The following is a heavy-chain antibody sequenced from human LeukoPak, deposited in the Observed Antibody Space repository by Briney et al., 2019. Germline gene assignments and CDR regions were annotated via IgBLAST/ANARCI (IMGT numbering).Heavy chain of an antibody. CDR1: AGAISTYY. V-gene: IGHV4-59*01. Sequence: SETLSLTCTVSAGAISTYYWSWVRQPPRKGLGWIGYIYYSGNTNYNPSLKSRLTISVDTSKNQFSLRLSSVTAEDTAVYFCARVGSGNFDYWGQGTLVTVSS. J-gene: IGHJ4*02. CDR3: ARVGSGNFDY. CDR2: IYYSGNT. D-gene: IGHD1-26*01.